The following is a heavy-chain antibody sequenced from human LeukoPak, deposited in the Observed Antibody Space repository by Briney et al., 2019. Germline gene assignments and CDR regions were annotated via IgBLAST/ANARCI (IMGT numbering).Heavy chain of an antibody. CDR2: ISWNSGSI. Sequence: PGGSLRLSCAASGFTFDDYAMHWVRQAPGKGLEWVSGISWNSGSIGYADSVKGRFTISRDNAKNSLYLQMNSLRAEDTALYYCAKDISSSWPSMYYFDYWGQGTLVTVSS. J-gene: IGHJ4*02. CDR1: GFTFDDYA. CDR3: AKDISSSWPSMYYFDY. V-gene: IGHV3-9*01. D-gene: IGHD6-13*01.